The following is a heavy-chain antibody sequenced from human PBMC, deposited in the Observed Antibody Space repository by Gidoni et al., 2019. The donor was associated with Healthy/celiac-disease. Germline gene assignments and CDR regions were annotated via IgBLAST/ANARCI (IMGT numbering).Heavy chain of an antibody. J-gene: IGHJ3*02. D-gene: IGHD7-27*01. CDR2: ISWNSGSI. CDR3: ATLLGGRVRAFDI. Sequence: EVQLVESGGGLVQPGRSLRLSCAASGFTFDDYAMHWVRQAPGKGLGWVSGISWNSGSIGYADSVKGRFTISRDNAKNSLYLQMNSLRAEDTALYYCATLLGGRVRAFDIWGQGTMVTVSS. CDR1: GFTFDDYA. V-gene: IGHV3-9*01.